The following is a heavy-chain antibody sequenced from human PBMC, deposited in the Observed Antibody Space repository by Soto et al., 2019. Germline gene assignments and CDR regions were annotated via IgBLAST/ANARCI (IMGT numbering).Heavy chain of an antibody. CDR3: AKEDLRGYSYGHPYIWFDP. V-gene: IGHV1-8*01. J-gene: IGHJ5*02. D-gene: IGHD5-18*01. CDR2: MNPKSGNT. Sequence: QVQLVQSGAEVKKPGASVKVSCKASGYTFTSYDINWVRQAAGQGLEWMGWMNPKSGNTGYAQKFQGRVTMTRNTAISTAYMELSSLRSEDTAIYYCAKEDLRGYSYGHPYIWFDPWGQGTLVTVSS. CDR1: GYTFTSYD.